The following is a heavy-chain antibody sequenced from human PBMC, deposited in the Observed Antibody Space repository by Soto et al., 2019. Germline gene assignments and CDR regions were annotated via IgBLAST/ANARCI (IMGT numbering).Heavy chain of an antibody. Sequence: GGSLRLSCAASGFTFSSYAMSWVRQAPEKGLEWVSTISGGGSSTYYADSVKGRFTISRDNSKNTLYLQMNSLRAEDTAVYYCAKLSSGSYWYFDLWGRGTLVTVSS. V-gene: IGHV3-23*01. D-gene: IGHD6-19*01. CDR3: AKLSSGSYWYFDL. CDR2: ISGGGSST. CDR1: GFTFSSYA. J-gene: IGHJ2*01.